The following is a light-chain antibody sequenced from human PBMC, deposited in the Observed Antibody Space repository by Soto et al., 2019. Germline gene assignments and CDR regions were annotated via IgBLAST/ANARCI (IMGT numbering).Light chain of an antibody. J-gene: IGKJ4*01. Sequence: EIVVTQSPRTLSLSPGERATHSCRASQSVSNNYLAWYQQKPGQAPRLLIYGASNRATGIPDRFSGSGSGTDFTLTISRLEPEDFVVYYCQQYGSSPPLTFGGGTKVEIK. CDR3: QQYGSSPPLT. CDR2: GAS. V-gene: IGKV3-20*01. CDR1: QSVSNNY.